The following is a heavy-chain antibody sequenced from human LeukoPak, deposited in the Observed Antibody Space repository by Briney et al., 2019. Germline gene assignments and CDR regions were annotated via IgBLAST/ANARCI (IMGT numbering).Heavy chain of an antibody. V-gene: IGHV4-59*08. J-gene: IGHJ4*02. D-gene: IGHD3-9*01. CDR2: IYYSGST. CDR3: ARQRGYDILTGYYIDY. CDR1: GGSISSYY. Sequence: PSETLSLTCTVSGGSISSYYWSWIRQPPGKGLEWIGYIYYSGSTNYNPSLKSRVTISVDTPKNQFSLKLSSVTAADTAVYYCARQRGYDILTGYYIDYWGQGTLVTVSS.